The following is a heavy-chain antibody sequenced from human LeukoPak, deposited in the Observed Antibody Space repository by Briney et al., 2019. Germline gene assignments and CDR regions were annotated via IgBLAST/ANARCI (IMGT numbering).Heavy chain of an antibody. J-gene: IGHJ3*02. D-gene: IGHD3-3*01. Sequence: GEPLKISCQGSGYSFTSYWIGWVRQMPGKGLEWMGIIYPGDSDTRYSPSFQGQVTISADKSINTAYLQWSNLKASDTAMYYCAIVYYDYWSGYSRETLDIWGQGTMVTVS. CDR3: AIVYYDYWSGYSRETLDI. CDR2: IYPGDSDT. CDR1: GYSFTSYW. V-gene: IGHV5-51*01.